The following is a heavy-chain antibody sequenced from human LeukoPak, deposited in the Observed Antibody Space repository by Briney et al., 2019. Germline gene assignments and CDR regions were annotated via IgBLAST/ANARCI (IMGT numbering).Heavy chain of an antibody. CDR3: ARLIAVAGTPRVPYYYGMDV. D-gene: IGHD6-19*01. J-gene: IGHJ6*02. CDR2: IYYSGST. V-gene: IGHV4-59*08. Sequence: SETLSLICTVCGGSISSYYWSWIRQPPGKGLEWIGYIYYSGSTNFNPSLKSRVTISVGTSKNQCSLKMSSVTAADTAVDYCARLIAVAGTPRVPYYYGMDVWGQGTTVTVS. CDR1: GGSISSYY.